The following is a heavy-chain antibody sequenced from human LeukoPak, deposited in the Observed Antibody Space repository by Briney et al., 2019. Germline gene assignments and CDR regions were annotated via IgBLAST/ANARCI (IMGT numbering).Heavy chain of an antibody. CDR2: ISSSGSNT. D-gene: IGHD6-19*01. CDR1: GFTFSDYY. Sequence: GGSLRLSCVASGFTFSDYYMSWIRQAPGKGLEWVSYISSSGSNTYYADSVKGRFTISRDNAKNMLYLQMNSLRAEDTAVYYCARGRGLGELAVASFDSWGQGILVTVSS. CDR3: ARGRGLGELAVASFDS. J-gene: IGHJ4*02. V-gene: IGHV3-11*04.